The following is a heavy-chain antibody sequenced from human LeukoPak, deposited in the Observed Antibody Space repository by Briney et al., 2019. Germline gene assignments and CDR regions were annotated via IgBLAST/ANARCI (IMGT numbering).Heavy chain of an antibody. CDR3: ARGRRLRYFDWLLSPIHY. CDR1: GGSFSGYY. D-gene: IGHD3-9*01. J-gene: IGHJ4*02. V-gene: IGHV4-34*01. CDR2: INHRSCT. Sequence: PSETLSLTSASYGGSFSGYYWSWIRQPPGKAREWMGEINHRSCTTHNPSLKSRVTISVETSRNQCSLKLSSVTAADTAVYYCARGRRLRYFDWLLSPIHYWGQGTLVTVSS.